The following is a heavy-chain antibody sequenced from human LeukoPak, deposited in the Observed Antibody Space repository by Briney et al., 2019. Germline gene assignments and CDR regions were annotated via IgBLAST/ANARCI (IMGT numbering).Heavy chain of an antibody. CDR3: ARDRGPYDMDYFDY. D-gene: IGHD3-9*01. CDR1: GGSFSGYY. Sequence: PSETLSLTCAVYGGSFSGYYWSWIRQPPGKGLEWIGEINHSGSTNYNPSLKSRVTISVDTSKNQFSLKLSSVTAADTAVYYCARDRGPYDMDYFDYWGQGTLVTVSS. V-gene: IGHV4-34*01. CDR2: INHSGST. J-gene: IGHJ4*02.